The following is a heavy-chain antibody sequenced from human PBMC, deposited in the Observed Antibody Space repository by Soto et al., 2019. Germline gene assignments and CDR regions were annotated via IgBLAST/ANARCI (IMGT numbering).Heavy chain of an antibody. D-gene: IGHD5-12*01. V-gene: IGHV3-30*18. Sequence: GSLRLSCAASGFTFSSYGMHWVRQAPGKGLEWVAVISYDGSNKYYADSVKGRFTISRDNSKNTLYLQMNSLRAEDTAVYYCAKNGATGAFDIWGQGTMVTVS. CDR2: ISYDGSNK. CDR3: AKNGATGAFDI. CDR1: GFTFSSYG. J-gene: IGHJ3*02.